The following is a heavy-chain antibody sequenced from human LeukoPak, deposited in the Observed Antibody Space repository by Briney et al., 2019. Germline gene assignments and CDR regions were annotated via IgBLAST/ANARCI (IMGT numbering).Heavy chain of an antibody. CDR1: GGSISSGAFY. D-gene: IGHD3-16*01. CDR3: AASSGVTLGRF. J-gene: IGHJ4*02. CDR2: IYYTGIT. V-gene: IGHV4-31*03. Sequence: SSQTLSLTCTVSGGSISSGAFYNNWIRQRPGKGLEWIGYIYYTGITSYNPSLKSRATMSVDTSMNQVSLKLSSLTAADTAVYYCAASSGVTLGRFWGQGTLVTVSS.